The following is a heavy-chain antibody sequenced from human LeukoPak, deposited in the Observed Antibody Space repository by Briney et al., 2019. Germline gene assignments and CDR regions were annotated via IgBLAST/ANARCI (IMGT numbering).Heavy chain of an antibody. CDR1: GGSFSGYY. CDR3: ARFWALDGYNYSAFDI. J-gene: IGHJ3*02. Sequence: KPSETLSLTCAVYGGSFSGYYWSWIRQPPGKGLEWIGYIYYSGSTNYNPSLKSRVTISVDTSKNQFSLKLSSVTAADTAVYYCARFWALDGYNYSAFDIWGQGTMVTVSS. V-gene: IGHV4-59*01. D-gene: IGHD5-24*01. CDR2: IYYSGST.